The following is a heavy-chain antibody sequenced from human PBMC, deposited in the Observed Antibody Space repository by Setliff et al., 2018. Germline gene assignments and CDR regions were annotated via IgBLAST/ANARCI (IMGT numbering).Heavy chain of an antibody. CDR2: INAGNGNT. CDR3: ARDTYIEDFWSGYYIQGQFDP. D-gene: IGHD3-3*01. J-gene: IGHJ5*02. V-gene: IGHV1-3*01. Sequence: ASVKVSCKASGYTFTSYAMHWVRQAPGQRLEWMGWINAGNGNTKYSQKFQGRVTITRDTSANTAYMELSSLRSEDTAVYYCARDTYIEDFWSGYYIQGQFDPWGQGTLVTVSS. CDR1: GYTFTSYA.